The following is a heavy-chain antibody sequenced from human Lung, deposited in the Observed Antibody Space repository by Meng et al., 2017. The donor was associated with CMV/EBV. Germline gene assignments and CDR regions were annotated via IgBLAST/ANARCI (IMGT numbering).Heavy chain of an antibody. Sequence: SVXVSXXASGYTFTGYFIHWVRQAPGQGLEWMGWINPKSGGTNFAQRFPGRVTMTRDTSISTVYMELRSLRSDDTAVYYCARALHIEYIDSSGYHDHWGQANXV. CDR3: ARALHIEYIDSSGYHDH. CDR2: INPKSGGT. CDR1: GYTFTGYF. D-gene: IGHD3-22*01. V-gene: IGHV1-2*02. J-gene: IGHJ4*02.